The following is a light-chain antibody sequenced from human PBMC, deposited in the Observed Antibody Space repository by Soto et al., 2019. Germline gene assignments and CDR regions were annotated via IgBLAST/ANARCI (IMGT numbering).Light chain of an antibody. Sequence: EIVLTQSPVILSLSPGERASLSCGASQSISSSFLAWYQQKPGQAPRLLIYGASTRATGIPDRFSGSGSGTDFTLTISRLEPEDFAVYYCQQYVSSPPSFGQGTRLEIK. CDR2: GAS. J-gene: IGKJ5*01. CDR1: QSISSSF. CDR3: QQYVSSPPS. V-gene: IGKV3-20*01.